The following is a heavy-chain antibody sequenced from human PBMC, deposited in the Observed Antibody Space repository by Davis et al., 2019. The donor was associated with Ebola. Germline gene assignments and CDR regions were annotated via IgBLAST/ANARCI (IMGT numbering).Heavy chain of an antibody. CDR2: ISAGGGST. D-gene: IGHD3-10*01. J-gene: IGHJ6*02. Sequence: GESLKISCAASGFTFSTYWIHWVRQAPGKGLEWASGISAGGGSTYYADSVKGRFTISRDNSNNMIYLQMHSLRAEDTAVYYCAKDPHNYYFYAMDVWGQGTTVTVSS. CDR1: GFTFSTYW. V-gene: IGHV3-23*01. CDR3: AKDPHNYYFYAMDV.